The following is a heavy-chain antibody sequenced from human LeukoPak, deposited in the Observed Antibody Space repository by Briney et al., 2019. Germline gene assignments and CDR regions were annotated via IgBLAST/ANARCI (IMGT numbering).Heavy chain of an antibody. J-gene: IGHJ5*02. Sequence: GGSLRLSCAASGFTFSSYAMSWVRQAPGKGLEWVSTISGSGDSTYYADSVKGRFTISRDNSKNTLHLQMNSLRAEDTAVYYCAKVPGYSSSWYWFDPWGQGTLVTVSS. CDR3: AKVPGYSSSWYWFDP. D-gene: IGHD6-13*01. CDR1: GFTFSSYA. CDR2: ISGSGDST. V-gene: IGHV3-23*01.